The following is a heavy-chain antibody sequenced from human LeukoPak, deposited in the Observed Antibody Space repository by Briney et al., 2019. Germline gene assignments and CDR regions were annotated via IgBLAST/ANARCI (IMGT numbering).Heavy chain of an antibody. J-gene: IGHJ4*02. CDR3: AGGDILTGYWFFDY. V-gene: IGHV4-59*01. CDR1: GGSISSYY. Sequence: SETLSLTCTVSGGSISSYYWSWIRRPPGKGLEWIGYIYYSGSTNYNPSLKSRVTISVDTSKNQFSLKLSSVTAADTAVYYCAGGDILTGYWFFDYWGQGTLVTVSS. CDR2: IYYSGST. D-gene: IGHD3-9*01.